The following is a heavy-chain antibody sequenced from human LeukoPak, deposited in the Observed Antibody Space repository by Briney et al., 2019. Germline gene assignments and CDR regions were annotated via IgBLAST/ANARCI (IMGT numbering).Heavy chain of an antibody. CDR1: GYSISSGYY. V-gene: IGHV4-38-2*02. J-gene: IGHJ4*02. CDR2: IYHSGST. D-gene: IGHD6-19*01. CDR3: ASSIIAVAGYFDY. Sequence: PSETLSLTCTVSGYSISSGYYWGWIRQPPGKGLEWIGSIYHSGSTYYNPSLKSRVTISVDTSKNQFSLKLSSVTAADTAVYYCASSIIAVAGYFDYWGQGTLVTVSS.